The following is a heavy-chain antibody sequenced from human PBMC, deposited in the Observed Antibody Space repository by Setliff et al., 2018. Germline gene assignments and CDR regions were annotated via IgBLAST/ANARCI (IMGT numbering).Heavy chain of an antibody. CDR1: GVSFSDYY. Sequence: PSETLSLTCTVYGVSFSDYYWGWVRQSPGXXLXXIGXXXXXXTTNYXXSLEGRISISVDTSKRQFSLKLSSVTAADMAVYYCRFWSGYYKNDYWAQGTVVTVSS. D-gene: IGHD3-3*01. CDR2: XXXXXTT. CDR3: RFWSGYYKNDY. V-gene: IGHV4-34*01. J-gene: IGHJ4*02.